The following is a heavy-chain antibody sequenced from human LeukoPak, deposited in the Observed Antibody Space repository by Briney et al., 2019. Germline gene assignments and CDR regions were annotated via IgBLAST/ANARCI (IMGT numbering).Heavy chain of an antibody. CDR1: GFTFSTYW. CDR3: ARSYGMDA. Sequence: GGSLRLSCAASGFTFSTYWMHWVRQAPGKGPVWVSRINSDGSSTIYADSVKGRFTISRDNAKSTLYLQMNSLRAEDTAVYYCARSYGMDAWGQGTTVTVSS. V-gene: IGHV3-74*01. J-gene: IGHJ6*02. CDR2: INSDGSST.